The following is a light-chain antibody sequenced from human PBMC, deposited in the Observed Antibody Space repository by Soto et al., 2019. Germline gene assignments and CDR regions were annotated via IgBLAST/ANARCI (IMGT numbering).Light chain of an antibody. Sequence: EIVIAPSPSTPSLSPGQRATLSRRASQSVSSKLAWYQQRPGQAPRLLIYSASTRATGIPARFSGSGSGTDFTLTISSLEPEDFAVYYCQQRSNWPSFGQGTRLEIK. V-gene: IGKV3-11*01. J-gene: IGKJ5*01. CDR3: QQRSNWPS. CDR2: SAS. CDR1: QSVSSK.